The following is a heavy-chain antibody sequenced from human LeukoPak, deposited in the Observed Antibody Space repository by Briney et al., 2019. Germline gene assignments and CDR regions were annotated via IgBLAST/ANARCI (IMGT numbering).Heavy chain of an antibody. Sequence: ASVKVSCKASGGTFSSYAISWVRQAPGKGLEWMGMIIPIFGTANYAQKFQGRVTITTDESTSTAYMELSSLRSEDTAVYYCARDHNYDYVWGYYMDVWGKGTTVTVSS. CDR3: ARDHNYDYVWGYYMDV. CDR2: IIPIFGTA. V-gene: IGHV1-69*05. D-gene: IGHD3-16*01. J-gene: IGHJ6*03. CDR1: GGTFSSYA.